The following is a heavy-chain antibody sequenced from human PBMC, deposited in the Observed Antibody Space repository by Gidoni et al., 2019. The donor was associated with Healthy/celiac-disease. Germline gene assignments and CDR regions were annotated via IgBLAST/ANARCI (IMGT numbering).Heavy chain of an antibody. Sequence: QVPLVESGGRVVQPGRSLRRSCAASGFTFSSYGMHWVRQAPGKGLEWVAVISYDGSNKYYADSVKGRFTISRDNSKNTLYLQMNSLRAEDTAVYYCARGDFWSGGFFDYWGQGTLVTVSS. J-gene: IGHJ4*02. CDR3: ARGDFWSGGFFDY. V-gene: IGHV3-30*03. CDR2: ISYDGSNK. CDR1: GFTFSSYG. D-gene: IGHD3-3*01.